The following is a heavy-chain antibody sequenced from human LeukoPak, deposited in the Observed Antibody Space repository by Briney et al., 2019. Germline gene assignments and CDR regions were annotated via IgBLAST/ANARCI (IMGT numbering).Heavy chain of an antibody. CDR3: ARGYGGWEPSYYYYMDV. J-gene: IGHJ6*03. D-gene: IGHD1-26*01. V-gene: IGHV4-61*01. Sequence: PSETLSLTCTVSGYSISSGYYWSWIRQPPGKGLEWIGYIYYSGSTNYNPSLKSRVTISVDTSKNQFSLKLSSVTAADTAVYYCARGYGGWEPSYYYYMDVWGKGTTVTVSS. CDR1: GYSISSGYY. CDR2: IYYSGST.